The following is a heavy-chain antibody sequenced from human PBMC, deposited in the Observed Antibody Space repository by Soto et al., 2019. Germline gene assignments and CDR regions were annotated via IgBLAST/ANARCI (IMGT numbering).Heavy chain of an antibody. J-gene: IGHJ6*02. CDR2: IYYSGST. CDR3: AGGRGDYYYGMDV. CDR1: GASISSGDYY. Sequence: SETLSLTCTVSGASISSGDYYWTWIRQPPGKGLEWIGSIYYSGSTYYNPSLKSRVTISVDTSNNQFSLKLSSVTAADTAVYYCAGGRGDYYYGMDVWGQGTTVTVSS. V-gene: IGHV4-30-4*01. D-gene: IGHD3-10*01.